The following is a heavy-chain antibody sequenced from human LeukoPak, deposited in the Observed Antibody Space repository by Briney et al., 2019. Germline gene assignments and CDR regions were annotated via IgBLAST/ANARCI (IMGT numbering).Heavy chain of an antibody. D-gene: IGHD1-26*01. V-gene: IGHV4-59*08. Sequence: SETLSLTCTVSGGSISTYYWSWIRQPPGKGLEWIGYIYYSGSTNHNPSLKSRVTISVDTSKNQFSLKLSSVTAADTAVYYCARTVGALYDAFNIWGQGTMVTVSS. CDR1: GGSISTYY. J-gene: IGHJ3*02. CDR2: IYYSGST. CDR3: ARTVGALYDAFNI.